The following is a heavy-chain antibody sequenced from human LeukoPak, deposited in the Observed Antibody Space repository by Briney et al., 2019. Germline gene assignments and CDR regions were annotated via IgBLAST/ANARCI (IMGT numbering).Heavy chain of an antibody. V-gene: IGHV3-30*18. CDR1: GFTFSNDG. J-gene: IGHJ6*02. CDR3: AKDSNTSAAAGTNYRMDV. CDR2: ISYDGSDK. Sequence: GGSLRLSCAASGFTFSNDGMHWVRQAPGRGLEWVALISYDGSDKHYADSVKGRFTVSRDNSKNTLYLQMNSLRAEDTAVYYCAKDSNTSAAAGTNYRMDVWGQGTTVTVSS. D-gene: IGHD6-13*01.